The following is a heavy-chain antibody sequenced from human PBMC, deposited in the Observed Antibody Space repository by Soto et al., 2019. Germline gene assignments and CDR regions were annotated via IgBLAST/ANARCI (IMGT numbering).Heavy chain of an antibody. CDR3: AREKYDTHGYPFDP. D-gene: IGHD3-22*01. Sequence: SETLSLTCTVSGGSINNGDYYWSWIRQPPEKGLEWIGYIYYSGSTYYNPSLKSRVAMSLDRSKNQFSLKLTSVTAADTAVYYCAREKYDTHGYPFDPWGQGSLVTV. CDR2: IYYSGST. V-gene: IGHV4-30-4*01. CDR1: GGSINNGDYY. J-gene: IGHJ5*02.